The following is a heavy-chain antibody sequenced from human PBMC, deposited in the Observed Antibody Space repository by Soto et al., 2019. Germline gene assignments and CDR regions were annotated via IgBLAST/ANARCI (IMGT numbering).Heavy chain of an antibody. CDR3: ARNSLYDSGPDY. Sequence: GESLKISCKGSGYSFTNYWIGWVRQMPGRGLEWMGIIYPCDSDTRYSPSFQGQVTVSDDKSTSTDYLHWSSLKASDTAMYYCARNSLYDSGPDYWGQGTLVTVSS. CDR2: IYPCDSDT. J-gene: IGHJ4*02. D-gene: IGHD3-22*01. V-gene: IGHV5-51*01. CDR1: GYSFTNYW.